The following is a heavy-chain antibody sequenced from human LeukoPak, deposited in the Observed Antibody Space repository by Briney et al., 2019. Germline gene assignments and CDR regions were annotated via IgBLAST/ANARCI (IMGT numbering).Heavy chain of an antibody. J-gene: IGHJ4*02. V-gene: IGHV3-7*01. CDR1: GFSFSSYW. CDR3: ARDIPRGASHPDY. CDR2: INEDGSQK. Sequence: GGSLRLSCATSGFSFSSYWMTWVRQAPGKGPEWVANINEDGSQKNFVDSVKGRFTISRDNAKSSLYLQMNSLRVEDTAVYYCARDIPRGASHPDYWGQGTLVTVSS. D-gene: IGHD1-26*01.